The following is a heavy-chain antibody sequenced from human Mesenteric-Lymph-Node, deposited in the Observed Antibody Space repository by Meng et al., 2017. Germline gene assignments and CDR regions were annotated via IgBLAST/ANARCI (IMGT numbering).Heavy chain of an antibody. D-gene: IGHD2-15*01. CDR2: FDPEDGET. J-gene: IGHJ1*01. V-gene: IGHV1-24*01. CDR3: ARVSAFGYCSGGSCYSEYFQH. Sequence: ASVKVSCKVSGYTLTELSMHWVRQAPGKGLEWMGGFDPEDGETIYAQKFQGRVTMTEDTSTDTAYMELSSLRSEDTAVYYCARVSAFGYCSGGSCYSEYFQHWGQGTLVTVSS. CDR1: GYTLTELS.